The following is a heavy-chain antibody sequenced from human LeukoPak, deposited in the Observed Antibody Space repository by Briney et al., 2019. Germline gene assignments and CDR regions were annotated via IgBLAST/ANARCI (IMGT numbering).Heavy chain of an antibody. CDR1: DYSISSGYY. V-gene: IGHV4-38-2*01. D-gene: IGHD6-13*01. CDR3: ARGTRIAR. J-gene: IGHJ4*02. Sequence: SETLSLTCAVSDYSISSGYYWGWIRQPPGEGLEWIGSIYHSGNTYYNPSLKSRVTISVDTSKNQFSLNLNAVTAADTAVYYCARGTRIARWGQGTLVTVSS. CDR2: IYHSGNT.